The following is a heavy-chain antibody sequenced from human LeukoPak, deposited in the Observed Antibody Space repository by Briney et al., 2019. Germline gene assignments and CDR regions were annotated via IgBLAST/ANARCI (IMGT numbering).Heavy chain of an antibody. CDR1: GGPFSSYA. D-gene: IGHD2-15*01. CDR2: IIPIFGTA. Sequence: SVKVFCKASGGPFSSYAISWVRQAPGQGLEWMGGIIPIFGTANYAQKFQGRVTITTDESTSTAYMELSSLRSEDTAVYYCAEHTQDIRVVVAETGYYYYYSDVWGKGTTVTVSS. V-gene: IGHV1-69*05. J-gene: IGHJ6*03. CDR3: AEHTQDIRVVVAETGYYYYYSDV.